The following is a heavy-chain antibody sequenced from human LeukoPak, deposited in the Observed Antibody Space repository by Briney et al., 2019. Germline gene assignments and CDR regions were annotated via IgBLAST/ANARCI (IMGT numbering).Heavy chain of an antibody. J-gene: IGHJ4*02. CDR1: GGTFSSYA. V-gene: IGHV1-69*05. CDR2: IIPIFGTA. CDR3: ARVGYSSGHFDY. D-gene: IGHD5-18*01. Sequence: SVKVSCKASGGTFSSYAISWVRQAPGQGLEWMGRIIPIFGTANYAQKFQGRVTITTDESTSTAYMELSSLRSEDTAVYYCARVGYSSGHFDYWGQGTLVTVSS.